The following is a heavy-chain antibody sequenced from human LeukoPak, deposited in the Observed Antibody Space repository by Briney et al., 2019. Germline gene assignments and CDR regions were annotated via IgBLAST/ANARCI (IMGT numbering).Heavy chain of an antibody. CDR1: GFTFSSYG. CDR3: ARDSRPYYYDSSGYALNV. D-gene: IGHD3-22*01. J-gene: IGHJ6*04. Sequence: GGSLRLSCAASGFTFSSYGMHWVRQAPGKGLEWVAFIRHDGSNEYYADSVKGRFTISRDNAKNTLYLQMNSLRAEDTAVYYCARDSRPYYYDSSGYALNVWGKGTTVTISS. V-gene: IGHV3-30*02. CDR2: IRHDGSNE.